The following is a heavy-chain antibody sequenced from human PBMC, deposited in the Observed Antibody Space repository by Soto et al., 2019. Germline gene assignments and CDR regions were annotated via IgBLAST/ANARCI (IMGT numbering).Heavy chain of an antibody. CDR3: ARDDEGGSYCDLGY. CDR1: GFTFSSYA. J-gene: IGHJ4*02. D-gene: IGHD3-10*01. Sequence: GGSLRLSCAASGFTFSSYAMSWVRQAPGKGLEWVAIILHDGNNKYYADSVKGRFTISRDNSKNTLYLQMNSLRTEDTAIYYCARDDEGGSYCDLGYWGQGTLVTAPQ. CDR2: ILHDGNNK. V-gene: IGHV3-30-3*01.